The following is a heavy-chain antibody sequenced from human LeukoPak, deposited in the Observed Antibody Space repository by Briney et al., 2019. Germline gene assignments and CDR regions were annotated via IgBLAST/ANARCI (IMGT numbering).Heavy chain of an antibody. J-gene: IGHJ3*02. CDR2: ISNSRFYI. CDR1: GFTLSSYT. Sequence: RPGGALRLSCAASGFTLSSYTTNWVRQAPGKGLEWVSSISNSRFYIYYADSVKGRFVVSRDNANNSLYLQMNSLRDEDTAVYYCVTDGASDIWGQGTMVTVSS. V-gene: IGHV3-21*01. CDR3: VTDGASDI.